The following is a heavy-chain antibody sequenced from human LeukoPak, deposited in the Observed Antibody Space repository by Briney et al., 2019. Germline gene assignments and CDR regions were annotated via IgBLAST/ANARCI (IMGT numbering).Heavy chain of an antibody. CDR3: AKDQGSRYTNYGDY. D-gene: IGHD4-11*01. CDR2: IRLSDTNT. Sequence: HPGGSLRLSCAASGFTFSAYAMTWVRQAPGKGLEWVSTIRLSDTNTYYADSVKGRFTIPRDNSKNTLYLQMNSLRAEDTTTYYCAKDQGSRYTNYGDYWGQGPLLTVSS. J-gene: IGHJ4*02. CDR1: GFTFSAYA. V-gene: IGHV3-23*01.